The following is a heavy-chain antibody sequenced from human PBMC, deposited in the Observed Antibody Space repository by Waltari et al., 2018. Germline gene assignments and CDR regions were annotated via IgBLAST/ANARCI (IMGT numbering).Heavy chain of an antibody. CDR2: VHYTGVP. V-gene: IGHV4-59*13. Sequence: QVQLQESGPGLVKPSETLSLTCTLSGASMNNYYWSWVRQAPGERLQWIGSVHYTGVPTYNPSLKGRVTISVDTFNNQFSLKLDAVTAADTAVYYCARVPSFRSFLSDYYFDIWGLGILVTVSS. J-gene: IGHJ4*02. CDR3: ARVPSFRSFLSDYYFDI. D-gene: IGHD3-3*01. CDR1: GASMNNYY.